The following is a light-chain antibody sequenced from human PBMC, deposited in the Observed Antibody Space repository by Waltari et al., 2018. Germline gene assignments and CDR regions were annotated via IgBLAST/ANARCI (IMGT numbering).Light chain of an antibody. CDR2: WAS. CDR3: QQYYNTLPLT. J-gene: IGKJ4*01. Sequence: DIVMTQSPDSLAVSLGERATLNCKSSQSVLHSSNNKNYLAWYQQKPGQPPKLLIYWASTRESGVPDRFSGSGSGTDFTLTISSLQAEDVAVYYCQQYYNTLPLTFGGGTKVEIK. CDR1: QSVLHSSNNKNY. V-gene: IGKV4-1*01.